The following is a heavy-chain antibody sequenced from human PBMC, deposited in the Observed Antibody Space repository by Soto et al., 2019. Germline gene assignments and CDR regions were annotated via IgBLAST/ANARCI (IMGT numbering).Heavy chain of an antibody. J-gene: IGHJ4*02. Sequence: GGSLRLSCAASGFTFSSYAMSWVRQAPGRGLEWVSAISGSGGSTYYADSVKGRFTISRDNSKNTLYLQMNSLRAEDTAVYYYAKDGMEGYSYGYFDYWGQGTLVTVSS. V-gene: IGHV3-23*01. CDR2: ISGSGGST. CDR1: GFTFSSYA. D-gene: IGHD5-18*01. CDR3: AKDGMEGYSYGYFDY.